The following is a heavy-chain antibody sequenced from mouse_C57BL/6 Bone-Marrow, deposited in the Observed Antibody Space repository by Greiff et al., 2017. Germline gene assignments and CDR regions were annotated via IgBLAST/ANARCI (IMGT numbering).Heavy chain of an antibody. V-gene: IGHV6-6*01. D-gene: IGHD1-1*01. CDR3: TRRNYYGSSYEAMDY. J-gene: IGHJ4*01. CDR1: GFTFSDAW. Sequence: EVKLEESGGGLVQPGGSMKLSCAASGFTFSDAWMDWVRQSPEKGLEWVAEIRNKANNHATYYAESVKGRFTISRDDSKSSVYLQMNSLRAEDTGIYYCTRRNYYGSSYEAMDYWGQGTSVTVSS. CDR2: IRNKANNHAT.